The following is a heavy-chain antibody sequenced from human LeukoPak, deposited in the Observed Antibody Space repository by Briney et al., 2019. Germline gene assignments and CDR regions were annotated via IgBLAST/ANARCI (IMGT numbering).Heavy chain of an antibody. CDR2: IYYSGST. J-gene: IGHJ5*02. V-gene: IGHV4-59*01. CDR1: GGSISSYY. CDR3: ARNRITMVRGIGVGYNWFDP. Sequence: SQTLSLTCTVSGGSISSYYWSWIRQPPGKGLEWIGYIYYSGSTNYNPSLKSRVTISVDTSKNQFSLKLSSVTAADTAVYYCARNRITMVRGIGVGYNWFDPWGQGTLVTVSS. D-gene: IGHD3-10*01.